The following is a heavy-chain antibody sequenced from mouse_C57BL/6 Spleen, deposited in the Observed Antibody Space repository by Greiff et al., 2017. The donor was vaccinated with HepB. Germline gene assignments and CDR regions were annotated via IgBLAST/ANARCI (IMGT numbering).Heavy chain of an antibody. CDR1: GYTFTDYN. V-gene: IGHV1-18*01. CDR2: INPNNGGT. D-gene: IGHD2-1*01. CDR3: ARSVYLYARAMDY. Sequence: VQLQQSGPELVKPGASVKIPCKASGYTFTDYNMDWVKQSHGKSLEWIGDINPNNGGTIYNQKFKGKATLTVDKSSSTAYMELRSLTSEDTAVYYCARSVYLYARAMDYWGQGTSVTVSS. J-gene: IGHJ4*01.